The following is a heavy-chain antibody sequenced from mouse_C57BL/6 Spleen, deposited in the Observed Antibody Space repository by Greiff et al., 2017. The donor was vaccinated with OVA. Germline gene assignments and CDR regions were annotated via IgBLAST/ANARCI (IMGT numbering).Heavy chain of an antibody. J-gene: IGHJ3*01. D-gene: IGHD2-4*01. CDR3: ARDNYDYDRDWFAY. CDR1: GFTFSSYA. V-gene: IGHV5-4*01. Sequence: EVKLVESGGGLVKPGGSLKLSCAASGFTFSSYAMSWVRQTPEKRLEWVATISDGGSYTYYPDNVKGRFTISRDNAKNNLYLQMSHLKSEDTAMYHCARDNYDYDRDWFAYWGQGTLVTVSA. CDR2: ISDGGSYT.